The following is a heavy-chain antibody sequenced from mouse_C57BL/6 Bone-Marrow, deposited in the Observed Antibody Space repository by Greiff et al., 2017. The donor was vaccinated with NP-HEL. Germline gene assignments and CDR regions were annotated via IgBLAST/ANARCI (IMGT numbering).Heavy chain of an antibody. CDR1: GYTFTSYW. D-gene: IGHD1-1*01. CDR3: ARLITTVVAEYFDV. V-gene: IGHV1-53*01. Sequence: QVQLQQSGTELVKPGASVKLSCKASGYTFTSYWMHWVKQRPGQGLEWIGNINPSNGGTNYNEKFKSKATLTVDKSSSTAYMQLSSLTSEDSAVYYCARLITTVVAEYFDVWGTGTTVTVSS. CDR2: INPSNGGT. J-gene: IGHJ1*03.